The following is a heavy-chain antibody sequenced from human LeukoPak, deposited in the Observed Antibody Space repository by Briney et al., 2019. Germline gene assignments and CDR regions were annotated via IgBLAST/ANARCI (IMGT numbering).Heavy chain of an antibody. D-gene: IGHD3-16*01. CDR3: VSWAGGNSDVPSFDY. CDR1: GYTFTDYY. CDR2: ITHKSGAT. V-gene: IGHV1-2*02. J-gene: IGHJ4*02. Sequence: ASVKVSCKASGYTFTDYYIHWVRQAPGEEFEWMGWITHKSGATKFAQKFQGRVTLTRDTSIRTVYMELSNLISDDTATYYCVSWAGGNSDVPSFDYWGQGTLVTVSS.